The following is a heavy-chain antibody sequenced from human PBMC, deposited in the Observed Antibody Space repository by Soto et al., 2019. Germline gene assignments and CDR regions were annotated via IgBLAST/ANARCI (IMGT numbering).Heavy chain of an antibody. Sequence: GGSLRLSCAASGFTFSSYSMSWVRQAPGKGLEWVSGFRTGGDDGTTYYADSVKGRFTISRDNSKNTLYLQMNSLRAEDTAVYYCARGMRQLSSFLNWGQGTLVTVSS. CDR1: GFTFSSYS. D-gene: IGHD6-13*01. CDR3: ARGMRQLSSFLN. J-gene: IGHJ4*02. CDR2: FRTGGDDGTT. V-gene: IGHV3-23*01.